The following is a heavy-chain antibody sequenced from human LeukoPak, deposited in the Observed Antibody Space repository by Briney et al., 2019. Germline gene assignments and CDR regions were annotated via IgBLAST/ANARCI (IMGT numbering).Heavy chain of an antibody. CDR1: GFTFSSYA. CDR3: ASGIMVRGALDY. V-gene: IGHV3-30-3*01. CDR2: ISYDGSNK. D-gene: IGHD3-10*01. Sequence: GGSLRLSCAASGFTFSSYAMYWVRQAPGKGLEWVAVISYDGSNKYYADSVKGRFTISRDNSKNTLYLQMNSLRAEDTAVYYCASGIMVRGALDYWGQGTLVTVSS. J-gene: IGHJ4*02.